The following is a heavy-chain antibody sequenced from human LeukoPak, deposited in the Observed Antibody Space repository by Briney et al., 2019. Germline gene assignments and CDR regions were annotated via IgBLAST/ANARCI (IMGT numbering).Heavy chain of an antibody. CDR1: GYSFTSYW. CDR2: IYPGDSDT. V-gene: IGHV5-51*01. Sequence: GESLKISCKGSGYSFTSYWIGWVRQMPGKGLEWMGIIYPGDSDTRYSPSFQGQVTISADKSISTAYLQWSSLKASDTAMYHCARHIGIAAAVYYFDYWGQGTLVTVSS. CDR3: ARHIGIAAAVYYFDY. J-gene: IGHJ4*02. D-gene: IGHD6-13*01.